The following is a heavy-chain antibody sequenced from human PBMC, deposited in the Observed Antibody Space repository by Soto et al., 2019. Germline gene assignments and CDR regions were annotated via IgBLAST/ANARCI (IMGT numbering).Heavy chain of an antibody. V-gene: IGHV3-33*01. J-gene: IGHJ4*02. CDR1: GFTFSSYG. Sequence: QVQLVESGGGVVQPGRSLRLSCAASGFTFSSYGMHWVRQAPGKGLEWVAVLWYDGSNKYYADSVKGRFTISRDNSKNTLYLQMNSLRAEDTAVYYCARDGEVVVADYWGQGTLVTVSS. CDR2: LWYDGSNK. CDR3: ARDGEVVVADY. D-gene: IGHD3-22*01.